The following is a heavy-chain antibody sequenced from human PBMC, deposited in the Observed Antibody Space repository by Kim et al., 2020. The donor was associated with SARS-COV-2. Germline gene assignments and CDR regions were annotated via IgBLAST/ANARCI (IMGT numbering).Heavy chain of an antibody. D-gene: IGHD5-18*01. CDR2: ISSSSSYI. J-gene: IGHJ4*02. Sequence: GGSLRLSCAASGFTFSSYSMNWVRQAPGKGLEWVSSISSSSSYIYYADSVKGRFTISRDNAKNSLYLQMNSLRAEDTAVYYCARDPGVLGYGPAPFDYWGQGTLVTVSS. V-gene: IGHV3-21*01. CDR3: ARDPGVLGYGPAPFDY. CDR1: GFTFSSYS.